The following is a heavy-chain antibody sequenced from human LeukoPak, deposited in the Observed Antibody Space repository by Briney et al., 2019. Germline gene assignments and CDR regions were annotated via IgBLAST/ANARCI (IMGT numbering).Heavy chain of an antibody. J-gene: IGHJ4*02. Sequence: ASVEVSCKASGYTFTGYYMHWVRQAPGQGLEWMGWINPDNGGTNYAQKFQWRVIMTRDMSISTAYMELSRLRSDDTAVYYCARDPSNSGYDYLYYFDYWGQGTLVTVSS. CDR1: GYTFTGYY. D-gene: IGHD5-12*01. V-gene: IGHV1-2*02. CDR3: ARDPSNSGYDYLYYFDY. CDR2: INPDNGGT.